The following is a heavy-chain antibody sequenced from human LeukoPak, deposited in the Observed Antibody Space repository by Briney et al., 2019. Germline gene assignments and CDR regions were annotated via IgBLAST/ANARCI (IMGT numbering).Heavy chain of an antibody. CDR2: IYHSGST. V-gene: IGHV4-38-2*02. J-gene: IGHJ3*02. Sequence: SETLSLTCTVSDFSISSGYFWGWIRQPPGKGLEWIGSIYHSGSTYYNPSLKSRVTISVDTSKNQFSLKLSSVTAADTAVYYCARDTGPISPAFDIWGQGTMVTVSS. D-gene: IGHD5-12*01. CDR1: DFSISSGYF. CDR3: ARDTGPISPAFDI.